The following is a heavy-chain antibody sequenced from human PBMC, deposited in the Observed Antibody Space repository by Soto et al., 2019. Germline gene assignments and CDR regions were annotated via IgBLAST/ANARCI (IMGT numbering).Heavy chain of an antibody. D-gene: IGHD3-10*01. V-gene: IGHV1-69*05. J-gene: IGHJ6*03. CDR1: GGTFSSYA. Sequence: GASVKVSCKASGGTFSSYAISWVRQAPGQGLEWMGGIIPNCGTANYAQKFQGRVTMTRNTSISTAYMELSSLRSEDTAVYYCARVGGGLLWFGELLSIGYYYYMDVWGKGTTVTVSS. CDR2: IIPNCGTA. CDR3: ARVGGGLLWFGELLSIGYYYYMDV.